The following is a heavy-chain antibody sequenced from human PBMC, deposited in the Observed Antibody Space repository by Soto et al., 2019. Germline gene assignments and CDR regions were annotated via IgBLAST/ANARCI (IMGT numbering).Heavy chain of an antibody. V-gene: IGHV3-15*01. CDR2: IKSKTDGGTT. CDR1: GFTFSNAW. Sequence: GGSLRLSCAASGFTFSNAWMSWVRQAPGKGLEWVGRIKSKTDGGTTDYAAPVKGRFTISRDDSKNTLYLQMNSLKTEDTAVYYCTTASYYDFWSGYYRGPYYYYYMDVWGKGTTVTVSS. D-gene: IGHD3-3*01. CDR3: TTASYYDFWSGYYRGPYYYYYMDV. J-gene: IGHJ6*03.